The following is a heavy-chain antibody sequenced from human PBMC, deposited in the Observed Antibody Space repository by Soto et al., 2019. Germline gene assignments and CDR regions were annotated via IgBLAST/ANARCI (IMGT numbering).Heavy chain of an antibody. V-gene: IGHV4-31*03. J-gene: IGHJ5*02. CDR3: ARDGGGVDTAMEDNWFDP. D-gene: IGHD5-18*01. Sequence: QVQLQESGPGLVKPSQTLSLTCTVSGGSISSGGYSWSWIRQHPGKGMEWIGYIYYSGSTYYNTSLKSRVTISVDTSKNQFSLQLSSVTAADTAVYYCARDGGGVDTAMEDNWFDPWGQGTLVTVSS. CDR2: IYYSGST. CDR1: GGSISSGGYS.